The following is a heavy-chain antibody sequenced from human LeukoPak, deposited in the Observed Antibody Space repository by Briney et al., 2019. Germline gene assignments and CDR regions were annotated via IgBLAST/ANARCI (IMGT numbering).Heavy chain of an antibody. CDR2: IYHSGST. D-gene: IGHD3-10*01. Sequence: PSETLSLTCTVSGGSISSYYWSWIRQPPGKGLEWIGSIYHSGSTYYNPSLKSRVTISVDTSKSQFSLKLSSMTAADTAVYYCLTYYYGSGSFDYWGQGTLVTVSS. J-gene: IGHJ4*02. CDR3: LTYYYGSGSFDY. CDR1: GGSISSYY. V-gene: IGHV4-59*04.